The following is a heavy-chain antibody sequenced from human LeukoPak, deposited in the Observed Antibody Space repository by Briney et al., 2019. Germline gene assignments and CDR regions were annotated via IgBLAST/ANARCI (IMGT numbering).Heavy chain of an antibody. D-gene: IGHD6-19*01. J-gene: IGHJ5*02. Sequence: PSETLSLICAVDGGSFSGYYWRWLRQPPGKGLEWMGEINHSGSTNYNPSLKSRVTISVDTSKNQFSLKLSSVTAADTAVYYCARDRTAVAGTRWFDPWGQGTLVTVSS. CDR2: INHSGST. V-gene: IGHV4-34*01. CDR3: ARDRTAVAGTRWFDP. CDR1: GGSFSGYY.